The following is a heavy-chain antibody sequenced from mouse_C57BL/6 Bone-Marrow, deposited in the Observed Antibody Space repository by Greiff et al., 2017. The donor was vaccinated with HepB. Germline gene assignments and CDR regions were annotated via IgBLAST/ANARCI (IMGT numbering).Heavy chain of an antibody. CDR3: AREKGAYYSNYVLAWFAY. CDR1: GFTFSSYA. CDR2: ISDGGSYT. Sequence: EVQLQESGGGLVKPGGSLKLSCAASGFTFSSYAMSWVRQTPEKRLEWVATISDGGSYTYYPDNVKGRFTISRDNAKNNLYLQMSHLKSEDTAMYYCAREKGAYYSNYVLAWFAYWGQGTLVTVSA. J-gene: IGHJ3*01. D-gene: IGHD2-5*01. V-gene: IGHV5-4*01.